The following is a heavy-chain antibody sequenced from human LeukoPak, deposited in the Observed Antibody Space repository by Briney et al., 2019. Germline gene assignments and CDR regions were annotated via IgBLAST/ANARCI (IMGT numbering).Heavy chain of an antibody. Sequence: SETLSLTCNVSGGSVGSGTYYWSWIRQPPGKGLEWIGYIYHSGSTYYNPSLKSRVTISIDRSKNQFSLKLSSVTAADTAVYYCARGLRCSSTSCPTGPPFDYWGQGTLVTVSS. CDR3: ARGLRCSSTSCPTGPPFDY. J-gene: IGHJ4*02. V-gene: IGHV4-30-2*01. CDR2: IYHSGST. CDR1: GGSVGSGTYY. D-gene: IGHD2-2*01.